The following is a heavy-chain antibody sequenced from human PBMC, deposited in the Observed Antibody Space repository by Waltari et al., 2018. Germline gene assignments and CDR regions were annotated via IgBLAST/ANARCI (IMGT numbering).Heavy chain of an antibody. Sequence: QVQLVESGGGVVQPGRSLRLSCAASGFPFRNSAIPWVRQAPGKGLEWVAVISYDESNKFYADSVKGRFTISRDNSKNTVYLQMNSLRAEDTAMYYCAKDYEGGATDYWGQGTLVTVSS. V-gene: IGHV3-30*18. CDR1: GFPFRNSA. J-gene: IGHJ4*02. D-gene: IGHD1-26*01. CDR2: ISYDESNK. CDR3: AKDYEGGATDY.